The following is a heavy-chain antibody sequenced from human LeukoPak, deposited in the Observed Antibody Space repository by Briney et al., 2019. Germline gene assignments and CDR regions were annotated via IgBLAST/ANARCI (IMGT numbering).Heavy chain of an antibody. V-gene: IGHV1-2*02. CDR1: GGTFSSYA. CDR3: ARDPSHYYYTDA. CDR2: MNPDSGGT. J-gene: IGHJ6*03. Sequence: GSSVKVSCKASGGTFSSYAISWVRQAPGQGLEWMGWMNPDSGGTNYAQKFQDRFTMTRDTSISTAYMELSRLTSDDTAVYYCARDPSHYYYTDAWGKGTTVIVSS.